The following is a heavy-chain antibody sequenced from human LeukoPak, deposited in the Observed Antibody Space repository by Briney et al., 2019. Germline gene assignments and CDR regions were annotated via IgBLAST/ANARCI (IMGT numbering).Heavy chain of an antibody. CDR1: GGTFSSYA. D-gene: IGHD3-3*01. Sequence: SVKVSCKASGGTFSSYAISWVRQAPGQGLEWMGRIIPILGIANYAQKFQGRVTITADKSTSTAYMELSSLRSEDTAVYYCARDRSEAGPFDYWGQGTLVTVSS. V-gene: IGHV1-69*04. J-gene: IGHJ4*02. CDR3: ARDRSEAGPFDY. CDR2: IIPILGIA.